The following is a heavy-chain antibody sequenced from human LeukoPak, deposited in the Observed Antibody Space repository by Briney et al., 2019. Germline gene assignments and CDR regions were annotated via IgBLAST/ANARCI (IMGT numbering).Heavy chain of an antibody. Sequence: SETLSLTCTVSGGSISSYYWSWIRQPPGKGLEWIGYIYYSGSTNYNPSLKSRVTISVDTSKNQLSLKLSSVAAADTAVYYCAREYDYYDSSGPPRTHAFGIWGQGTMVTVSS. V-gene: IGHV4-59*01. CDR2: IYYSGST. CDR3: AREYDYYDSSGPPRTHAFGI. J-gene: IGHJ3*02. D-gene: IGHD3-22*01. CDR1: GGSISSYY.